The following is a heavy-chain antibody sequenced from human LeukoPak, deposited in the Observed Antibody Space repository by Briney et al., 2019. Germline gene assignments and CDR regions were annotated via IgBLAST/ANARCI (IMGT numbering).Heavy chain of an antibody. D-gene: IGHD5-18*01. CDR3: AKAMASGYSYFDY. V-gene: IGHV3-30*02. CDR2: LRYDGTNT. CDR1: GFIFSSYG. J-gene: IGHJ4*02. Sequence: GGSLRLSCAASGFIFSSYGMHWVRQAPGKGLEWVAFLRYDGTNTYYADPVKGRFTISRDNAKNSLYLQMNSLRAEDTALYYCAKAMASGYSYFDYWGQGTLVTVSS.